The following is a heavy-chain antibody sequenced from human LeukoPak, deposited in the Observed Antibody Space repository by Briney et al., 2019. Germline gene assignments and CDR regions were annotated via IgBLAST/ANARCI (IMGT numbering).Heavy chain of an antibody. V-gene: IGHV1-8*01. CDR2: MNPNSGNA. D-gene: IGHD2-2*01. Sequence: ASVKVSCKASGYTFTNYDINWVRQATGQGLEWMGWMNPNSGNAGYAQKFQGRVTMTRNTYINTDYMELSSLRSEDRAVYYCARVNCSSTSCRSKFLDYWGQGTLVTVSS. CDR3: ARVNCSSTSCRSKFLDY. J-gene: IGHJ4*02. CDR1: GYTFTNYD.